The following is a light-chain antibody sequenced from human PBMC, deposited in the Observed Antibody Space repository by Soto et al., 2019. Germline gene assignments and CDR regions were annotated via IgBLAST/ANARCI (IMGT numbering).Light chain of an antibody. Sequence: TVLTQSPGTLSLSPGERATLSCRASHSVGSNLAWYQQKPGQAPRLLIYGASSRATGIPDRFSGSGSGTDFTLTISRLEPEDFAVYYCQQYGSSSWTFGQGTKVDI. CDR2: GAS. CDR1: HSVGSN. CDR3: QQYGSSSWT. V-gene: IGKV3-20*01. J-gene: IGKJ1*01.